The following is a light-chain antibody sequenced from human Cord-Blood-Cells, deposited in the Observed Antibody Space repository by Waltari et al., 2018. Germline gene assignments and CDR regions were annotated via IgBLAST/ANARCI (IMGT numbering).Light chain of an antibody. CDR1: QSISSW. CDR2: KAS. V-gene: IGKV1-5*03. J-gene: IGKJ1*01. CDR3: QQYNSYWT. Sequence: DIQMTQSPSTLSASVGDTVTITCRGSQSISSWLAWHQQKPGTAPKLLIYKASSLESGVPSRCSGSGSGTEFTLTISSLQPDDFATYYCQQYNSYWTFGQGTKVEIK.